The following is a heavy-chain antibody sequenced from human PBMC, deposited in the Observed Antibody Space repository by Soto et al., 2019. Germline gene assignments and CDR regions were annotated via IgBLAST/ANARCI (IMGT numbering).Heavy chain of an antibody. CDR1: GFTFSSYG. CDR3: AKASDYFDY. V-gene: IGHV3-30*18. Sequence: GGSLRLSCAASGFTFSSYGMHWVRQAPGKGLEWVAVISYDGSNKYYADSVKGRFTISRDNSKNTLYLQMNSLRAEDTAVYYCAKASDYFDYWGQGTLVTVSS. CDR2: ISYDGSNK. J-gene: IGHJ4*02.